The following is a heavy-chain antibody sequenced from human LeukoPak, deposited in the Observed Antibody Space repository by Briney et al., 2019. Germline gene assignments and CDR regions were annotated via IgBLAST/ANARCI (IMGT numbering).Heavy chain of an antibody. V-gene: IGHV4-59*12. J-gene: IGHJ4*02. CDR3: ARAGPSMVAPPGY. CDR2: IYYSGST. CDR1: GGSISSYY. D-gene: IGHD4/OR15-4a*01. Sequence: PSETLSLICTVSGGSISSYYWSWIRQPPGKGLEWIGYIYYSGSTNYNPSLKSRVTISVDTSKNQFSLKLSSVTAADTAVYYCARAGPSMVAPPGYWGQGTLVTVSS.